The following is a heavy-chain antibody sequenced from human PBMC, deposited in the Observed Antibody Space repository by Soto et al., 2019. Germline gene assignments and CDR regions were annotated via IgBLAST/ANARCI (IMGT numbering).Heavy chain of an antibody. CDR3: ARDTGALTYYYDSSGGYYGMDV. V-gene: IGHV3-7*01. D-gene: IGHD3-22*01. J-gene: IGHJ6*02. Sequence: GGSLRLSCEGSGSTFSTYWMTWVRQAPGKGLAWVANIKEDGSETFYADSVKGRFTISRDNAKNSLYLQMNSLRAEDTAVYYCARDTGALTYYYDSSGGYYGMDVWGQGTTVTVSS. CDR1: GSTFSTYW. CDR2: IKEDGSET.